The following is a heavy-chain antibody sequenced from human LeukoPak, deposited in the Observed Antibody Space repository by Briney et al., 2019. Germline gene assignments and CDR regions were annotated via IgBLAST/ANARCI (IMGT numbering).Heavy chain of an antibody. Sequence: SXTLSLTCAVYGGSFSGYYWSWIRQPPGKGLEWIGEINHSGSTNYNPSLKRRVTISVDKSKNKFSLKLSSVTAADTAVYYCASLAARRRTPTYNWFDPWGQGTLVTVSS. CDR3: ASLAARRRTPTYNWFDP. CDR2: INHSGST. J-gene: IGHJ5*02. D-gene: IGHD6-6*01. V-gene: IGHV4-34*01. CDR1: GGSFSGYY.